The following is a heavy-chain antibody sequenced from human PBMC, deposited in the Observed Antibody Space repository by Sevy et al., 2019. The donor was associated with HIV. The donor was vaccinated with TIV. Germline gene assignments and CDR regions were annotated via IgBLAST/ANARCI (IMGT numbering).Heavy chain of an antibody. J-gene: IGHJ4*03. Sequence: GGSLRLSCAASGFTFSSYAMSWVRQAPGKGLEWVSGISGGGGGTYYGDSVKGRFTISRDNSKNTLYLQMNSLRAEDTAVYYCARKKDSGWSKDDFDFWGQGTLVTVSS. CDR3: ARKKDSGWSKDDFDF. D-gene: IGHD6-19*01. V-gene: IGHV3-23*01. CDR2: ISGGGGGT. CDR1: GFTFSSYA.